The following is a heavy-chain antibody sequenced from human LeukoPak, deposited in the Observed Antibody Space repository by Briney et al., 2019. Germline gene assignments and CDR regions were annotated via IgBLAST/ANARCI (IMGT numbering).Heavy chain of an antibody. CDR3: ARDQDYDSSGYYDAFDI. J-gene: IGHJ3*02. D-gene: IGHD3-22*01. V-gene: IGHV4-39*07. CDR2: IYYSGST. Sequence: SETLSLTCTVSGGSISSSSYYWGWIRQPPGKGLEWIGSIYYSGSTYYNPSLKSRVTISVDTSKNQFSLKLSSVTAADTAVYYCARDQDYDSSGYYDAFDIWGQGTMVTVSS. CDR1: GGSISSSSYY.